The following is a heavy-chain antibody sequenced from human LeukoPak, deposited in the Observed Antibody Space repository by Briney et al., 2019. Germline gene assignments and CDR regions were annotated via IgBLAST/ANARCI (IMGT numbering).Heavy chain of an antibody. J-gene: IGHJ4*02. Sequence: SSETLSLTCTVSGGSISSYYWSWIRQPPGKGLEWFGYIHDSGTTNYNPSLKSRVTISVDTSKNQFSLKLSSVTAADTAVYYCARCSGGSFAFDYWGQGTLVTVSS. CDR1: GGSISSYY. CDR2: IHDSGTT. CDR3: ARCSGGSFAFDY. V-gene: IGHV4-59*01. D-gene: IGHD2-15*01.